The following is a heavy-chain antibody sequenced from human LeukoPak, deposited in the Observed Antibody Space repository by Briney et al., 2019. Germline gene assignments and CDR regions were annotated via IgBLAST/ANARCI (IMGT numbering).Heavy chain of an antibody. CDR2: ISSSSSYI. Sequence: GGSLRLSCAASGFTFSSYSMNWVRQAPGKGLEWVSSISSSSSYIYYADSVKGRFTISRDNAKNSLYLQMNSLRAEDTAVYYCARVQSTIGVSYYYYGMDVWGQGTTVTVSS. D-gene: IGHD5/OR15-5a*01. CDR3: ARVQSTIGVSYYYYGMDV. V-gene: IGHV3-21*01. CDR1: GFTFSSYS. J-gene: IGHJ6*02.